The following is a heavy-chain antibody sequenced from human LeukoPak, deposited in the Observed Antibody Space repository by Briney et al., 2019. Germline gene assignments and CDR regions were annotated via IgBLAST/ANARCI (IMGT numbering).Heavy chain of an antibody. CDR3: AREYSDSSGYRAFDI. J-gene: IGHJ3*02. CDR2: ITGSSSTI. CDR1: GFTFSSYS. D-gene: IGHD3-22*01. V-gene: IGHV3-48*01. Sequence: GGSLRLSCAAAGFTFSSYSMNWVRQAPGKGLEWFSYITGSSSTIYCADSLKGRFTISRDNAKNSLYLQMNSLRAEDTAVYYCAREYSDSSGYRAFDIWGQGTMVTVSS.